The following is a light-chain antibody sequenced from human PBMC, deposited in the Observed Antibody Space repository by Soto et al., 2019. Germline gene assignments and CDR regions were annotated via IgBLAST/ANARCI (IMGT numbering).Light chain of an antibody. CDR3: QQYNQWPPWT. CDR1: QTVATN. CDR2: HAS. J-gene: IGKJ1*01. V-gene: IGKV3D-15*01. Sequence: EIVMTQSPATLSVSPGERGTLSCRASQTVATNLAWYQQKPGQAPRLLIYHASTRATGIPARLSGSGSGTEFTLTISSLQSEDFAVYYCQQYNQWPPWTFGQGTKVDIK.